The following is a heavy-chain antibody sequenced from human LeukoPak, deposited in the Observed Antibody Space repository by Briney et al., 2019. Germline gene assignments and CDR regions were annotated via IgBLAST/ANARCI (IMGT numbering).Heavy chain of an antibody. CDR3: AKDAQRGFDYSNSLEN. Sequence: GGSLTLSCAASRFTFSHYGMHWVRQAPGKGLEWVAVIWNDGSNKYYADSVRGRFTVSRDNSQNRLYLQMNSLRPEATAVYYCAKDAQRGFDYSNSLENWGQGTLVTVSS. CDR2: IWNDGSNK. J-gene: IGHJ4*02. D-gene: IGHD4-11*01. V-gene: IGHV3-33*06. CDR1: RFTFSHYG.